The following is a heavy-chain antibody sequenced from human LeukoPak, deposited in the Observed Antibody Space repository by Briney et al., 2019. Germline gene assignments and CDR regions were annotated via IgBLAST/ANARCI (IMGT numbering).Heavy chain of an antibody. D-gene: IGHD4/OR15-4a*01. Sequence: SETLSLTCTVSGGSISSYYWSWIRQPPGKGLEWIGYIYYSGSTNYNPSLKSRVTISVDTSKNQFSLKLSSVTAADTAVYYCARRAGAYSHPYDYWGQGTLVTVS. CDR3: ARRAGAYSHPYDY. CDR2: IYYSGST. J-gene: IGHJ4*02. V-gene: IGHV4-59*01. CDR1: GGSISSYY.